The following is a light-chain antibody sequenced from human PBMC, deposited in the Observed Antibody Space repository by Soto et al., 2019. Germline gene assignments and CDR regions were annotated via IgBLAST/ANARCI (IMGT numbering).Light chain of an antibody. CDR2: DDN. V-gene: IGLV1-44*01. CDR3: ATWDDSLNGRV. Sequence: QSVLTQPPSASGTPGQRVTISCSGSSSNIGTNIVNWYRQLPGTAPKLLISDDNQRSSGVPDRFSGSKSGTSASLAISGLQSEDEAAYYFATWDDSLNGRVFGGGTKLTVL. J-gene: IGLJ2*01. CDR1: SSNIGTNI.